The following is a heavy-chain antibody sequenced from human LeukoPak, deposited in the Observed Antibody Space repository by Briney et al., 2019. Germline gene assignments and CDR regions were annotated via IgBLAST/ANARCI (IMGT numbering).Heavy chain of an antibody. D-gene: IGHD5-18*01. Sequence: ASVKVSCKASGYTFTSYDITWVRQAPGQGLEWMGWISRNSVNTNYAQKFQGRVTLTTDTSTSTAYMELRSLRSEDTAVYYCARDLYSYGQGDGDYWGQGTLVTVSS. J-gene: IGHJ4*02. CDR1: GYTFTSYD. V-gene: IGHV1-18*01. CDR2: ISRNSVNT. CDR3: ARDLYSYGQGDGDY.